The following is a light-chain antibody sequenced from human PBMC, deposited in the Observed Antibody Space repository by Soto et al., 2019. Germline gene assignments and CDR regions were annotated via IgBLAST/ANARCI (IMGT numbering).Light chain of an antibody. CDR1: QSVSSH. CDR2: AAS. V-gene: IGKV3-15*01. J-gene: IGKJ2*01. CDR3: QQYNNWPYT. Sequence: EVVMTQSPATLSVSPGERATLSGRASQSVSSHLAWYQQKPGQAPRLLIYAASTGATGIRARFSGSRSAAEFTLTINSLQSEDFAVYYCQQYNNWPYTFGQGTKLEIK.